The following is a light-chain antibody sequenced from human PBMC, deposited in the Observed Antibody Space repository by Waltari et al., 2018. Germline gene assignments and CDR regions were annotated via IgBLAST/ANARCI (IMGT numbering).Light chain of an antibody. V-gene: IGKV4-1*01. Sequence: DIVMTQSPDSLAVSLGERATINCKSSQSVLSSSDNENYLAWYQQKPGQPPKLFIYWSSTRESGVPDRFSGSGSGTDFALTISSLQAEDAAVYYCQHYYTSPPTFGGGTKVEIK. CDR3: QHYYTSPPT. CDR2: WSS. CDR1: QSVLSSSDNENY. J-gene: IGKJ4*01.